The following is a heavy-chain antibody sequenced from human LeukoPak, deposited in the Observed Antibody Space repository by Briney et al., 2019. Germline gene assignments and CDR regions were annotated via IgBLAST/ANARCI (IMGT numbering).Heavy chain of an antibody. D-gene: IGHD5-18*01. V-gene: IGHV1-3*01. J-gene: IGHJ6*02. CDR3: ARDRDTAMVTGYYYYGMDV. Sequence: ASVKVSCKASGYTFTSYAMHWVRQAPGQRLEWMGWINAGNGNTKYSQKFQDRVTITADESTSTAYMELSSLRSEDTAVYYCARDRDTAMVTGYYYYGMDVWGQGTTVTVSS. CDR2: INAGNGNT. CDR1: GYTFTSYA.